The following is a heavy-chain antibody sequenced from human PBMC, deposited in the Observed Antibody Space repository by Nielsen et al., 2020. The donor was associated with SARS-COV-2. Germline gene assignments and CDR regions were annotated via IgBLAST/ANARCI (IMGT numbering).Heavy chain of an antibody. Sequence: GGSLRLSCAASGFTFSSYGMHWVRQAPGKGLEWVAVISYDGSNKYYADSVKGRFTISRDNSKNTLYLQMNSLRAEDTAVYSCARDGGSGSYFNWFDPWGQGTLVTVSS. J-gene: IGHJ5*02. CDR2: ISYDGSNK. CDR1: GFTFSSYG. D-gene: IGHD3-10*01. CDR3: ARDGGSGSYFNWFDP. V-gene: IGHV3-30*03.